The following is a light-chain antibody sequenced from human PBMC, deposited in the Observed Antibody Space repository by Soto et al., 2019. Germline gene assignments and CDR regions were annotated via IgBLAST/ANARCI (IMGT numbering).Light chain of an antibody. CDR3: QQYHRYPT. CDR1: QNINAW. Sequence: DIQMTQAPSTLSASVGDRVTITCRASQNINAWLAWYQQKPGKAPKLLIYDVSTLHSGVPSRVSGSASGTEFTLTISNLESDDFATYYCQQYHRYPTFGQGTKVDIK. J-gene: IGKJ1*01. V-gene: IGKV1-5*01. CDR2: DVS.